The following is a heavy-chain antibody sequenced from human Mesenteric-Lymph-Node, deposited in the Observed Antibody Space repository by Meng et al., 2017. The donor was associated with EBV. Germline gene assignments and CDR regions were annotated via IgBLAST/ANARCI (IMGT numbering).Heavy chain of an antibody. Sequence: WIGWVRQMPGKGLEWMGIIYVGDSDTRYSPSFEGQVTISVDKSISAAYLQWSSLKASDTAIYYRATKSSGYFPFDYWGQGTVVTVS. CDR3: ATKSSGYFPFDY. CDR2: IYVGDSDT. CDR1: W. J-gene: IGHJ4*02. D-gene: IGHD3-22*01. V-gene: IGHV5-51*01.